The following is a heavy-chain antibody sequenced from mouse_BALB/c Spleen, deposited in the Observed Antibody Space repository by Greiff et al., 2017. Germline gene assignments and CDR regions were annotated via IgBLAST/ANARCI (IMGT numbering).Heavy chain of an antibody. D-gene: IGHD2-14*01. CDR1: GFTFSSFG. Sequence: EVQLVESGGGLVQPGGSRKLSCAASGFTFSSFGMHWVRQAPEKGLEWVAYISSGSSTIYYADTVKGRFTISRDNPKNTLFLQMTSLRSEDTAMYYCARQDRPDFDYWGQGTTLTVSS. V-gene: IGHV5-17*02. CDR3: ARQDRPDFDY. J-gene: IGHJ2*01. CDR2: ISSGSSTI.